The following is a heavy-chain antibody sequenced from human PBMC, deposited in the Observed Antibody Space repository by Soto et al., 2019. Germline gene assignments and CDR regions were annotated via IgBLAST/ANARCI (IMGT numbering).Heavy chain of an antibody. D-gene: IGHD5-18*01. CDR2: IQHDASTI. V-gene: IGHV3-30-3*01. CDR1: GFSLSGYS. J-gene: IGHJ6*02. Sequence: PGGSLRLSCAASGFSLSGYSMHWVRQAPGKGLDWVAVIQHDASTIYYADSVKGRFTISRDNPKNTLYLQMNDLTAEDTALYYCVKVGWGYSFGNGLDDWGQGTTVTVSS. CDR3: VKVGWGYSFGNGLDD.